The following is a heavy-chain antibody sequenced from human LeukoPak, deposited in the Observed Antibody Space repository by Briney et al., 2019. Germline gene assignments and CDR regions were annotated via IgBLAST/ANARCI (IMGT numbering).Heavy chain of an antibody. Sequence: SETLSLTCTVSGGSIISYYWSWIRQPPGKGLEWIGYIYYSGSTNYNPSLKSRVTISVDTSKNQFSLKLSSVTAADTAVYYCARPFDYYDSSGPFDIWGQGTMVTVSS. CDR2: IYYSGST. D-gene: IGHD3-22*01. CDR3: ARPFDYYDSSGPFDI. V-gene: IGHV4-59*08. CDR1: GGSIISYY. J-gene: IGHJ3*02.